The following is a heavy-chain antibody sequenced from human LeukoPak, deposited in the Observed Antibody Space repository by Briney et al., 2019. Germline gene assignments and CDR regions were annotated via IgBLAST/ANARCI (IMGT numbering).Heavy chain of an antibody. D-gene: IGHD2-15*01. CDR2: IYYSGST. CDR1: GGSISNSGYY. V-gene: IGHV4-39*02. CDR3: ARDCSGGSCFSGPFEY. Sequence: SETLSLTCTVSGGSISNSGYYWGWIRQPPGKGLEWIGNIYYSGSTYYNPSLKSRVTISVDTSKNQFSLKLSSVTAADTAVYYCARDCSGGSCFSGPFEYWGQGTLVTVSS. J-gene: IGHJ4*02.